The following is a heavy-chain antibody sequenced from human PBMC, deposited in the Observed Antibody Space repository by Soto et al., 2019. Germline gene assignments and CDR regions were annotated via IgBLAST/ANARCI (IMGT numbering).Heavy chain of an antibody. CDR1: GYTFTSYA. CDR2: INAGNGNT. J-gene: IGHJ4*02. Sequence: ASVKLSCKASGYTFTSYAMHWVRQAPGQRLEWMGWINAGNGNTKYSQKFQGRVTITRDTSASTAYMELSSLRSEDTAVYYCARDRGYYDSSGLSGWGQGTLVTVSS. CDR3: ARDRGYYDSSGLSG. V-gene: IGHV1-3*01. D-gene: IGHD3-22*01.